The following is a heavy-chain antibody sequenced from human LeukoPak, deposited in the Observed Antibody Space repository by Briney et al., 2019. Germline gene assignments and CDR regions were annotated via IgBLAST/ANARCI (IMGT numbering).Heavy chain of an antibody. V-gene: IGHV4-31*03. CDR1: GGSISSGGYY. D-gene: IGHD4-17*01. CDR2: IYYSRST. CDR3: ARVRPLRRTGMDV. J-gene: IGHJ6*02. Sequence: SETLSLTCTVSGGSISSGGYYWSWIRQHPGKGLEWIGYIYYSRSTYYNPSLKSRVTISVDTSKNQFSLKLSSVTAADTAVYYCARVRPLRRTGMDVWGQGTTVTVSS.